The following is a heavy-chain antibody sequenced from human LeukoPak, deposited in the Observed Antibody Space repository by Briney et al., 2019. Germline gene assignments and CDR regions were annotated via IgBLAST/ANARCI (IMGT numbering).Heavy chain of an antibody. V-gene: IGHV1-18*04. J-gene: IGHJ6*04. CDR2: ISGYNGNT. D-gene: IGHD2-2*01. Sequence: ASVKVSCKASGYIFTSHGISWVRQAPGQGLEWMGWISGYNGNTNYAQKLQGRATMTTDTSTSTAYMELRSLRSDDTAVYYCARVLVVPSGPTYYYYYGMDVWGKGTTVTVSS. CDR1: GYIFTSHG. CDR3: ARVLVVPSGPTYYYYYGMDV.